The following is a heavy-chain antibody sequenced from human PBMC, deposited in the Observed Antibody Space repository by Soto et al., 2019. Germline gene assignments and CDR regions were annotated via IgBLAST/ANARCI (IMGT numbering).Heavy chain of an antibody. D-gene: IGHD6-19*01. J-gene: IGHJ4*02. CDR2: ISSSGSTI. V-gene: IGHV3-48*03. CDR1: GFTFSSYE. Sequence: GGSLRLSCAASGFTFSSYEMNWVRQAPGKGLEWVSYISSSGSTIYYADSVKGRFTISRDNAKNSLYLQMNSLWAEDTAVYYCARGGGSGWSTSLSWGQGALVTVSS. CDR3: ARGGGSGWSTSLS.